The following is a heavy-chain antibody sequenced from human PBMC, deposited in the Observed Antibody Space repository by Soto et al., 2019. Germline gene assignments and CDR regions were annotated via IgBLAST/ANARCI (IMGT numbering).Heavy chain of an antibody. V-gene: IGHV5-51*01. Sequence: PGGSVKISCNGVGYKFGSAWIGWVRQMPGKGLEWMGIIKPGTSDIRYSPSCRGHVTISADEAVSTAYLQWSSLKASDTAMYYCARQLSHICDSWGQGTLVTVSS. CDR3: ARQLSHICDS. CDR2: IKPGTSDI. J-gene: IGHJ4*02. CDR1: GYKFGSAW. D-gene: IGHD3-3*02.